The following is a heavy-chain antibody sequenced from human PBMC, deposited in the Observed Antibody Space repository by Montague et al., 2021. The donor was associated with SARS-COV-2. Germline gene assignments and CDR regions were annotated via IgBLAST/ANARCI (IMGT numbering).Heavy chain of an antibody. CDR1: GGSLSSSSYY. Sequence: SDTLSLTCTVSGGSLSSSSYYWGWIRQPPGKGLEWIGYIYYSGSTYYNPSLKSRVTISVDTSKHQFSLKLSSVTAADTAVYYCAGEIVVVTQTYHYGMDVWGQGTTVTVSS. CDR3: AGEIVVVTQTYHYGMDV. D-gene: IGHD3-22*01. CDR2: IYYSGST. V-gene: IGHV4-39*07. J-gene: IGHJ6*02.